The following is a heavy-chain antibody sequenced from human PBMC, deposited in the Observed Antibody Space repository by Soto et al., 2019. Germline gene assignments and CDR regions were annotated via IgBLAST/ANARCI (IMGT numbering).Heavy chain of an antibody. CDR1: GYIFTDYY. D-gene: IGHD3-9*01. CDR2: IDPKRGDT. CDR3: ARALDDSVTGFHF. Sequence: QVQLVQSGAEVKKPGASVKVSCKASGYIFTDYYIHWVRQAPGQGLAWMGWIDPKRGDTAYAQNSQGRVTITRDASISTAYMELNSLRSDDTGVYFCARALDDSVTGFHFWGQGALVAVSS. V-gene: IGHV1-2*02. J-gene: IGHJ4*02.